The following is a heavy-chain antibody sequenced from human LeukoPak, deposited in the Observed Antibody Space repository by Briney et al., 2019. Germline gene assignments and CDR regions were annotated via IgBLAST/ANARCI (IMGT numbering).Heavy chain of an antibody. J-gene: IGHJ4*02. D-gene: IGHD1-7*01. Sequence: PGGSLRLSCAASGFTFSSYAMPWVRQAPGKGLEWVAVISYDGSNKYYADSVKGRFTISRDNSKNTLYLQMNSLRAEDTAVYYCARESRNNWNYLLDYWGQGTLVTVSS. CDR2: ISYDGSNK. V-gene: IGHV3-30-3*01. CDR3: ARESRNNWNYLLDY. CDR1: GFTFSSYA.